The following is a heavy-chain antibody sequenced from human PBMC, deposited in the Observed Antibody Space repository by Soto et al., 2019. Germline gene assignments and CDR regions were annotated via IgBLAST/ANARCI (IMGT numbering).Heavy chain of an antibody. D-gene: IGHD2-2*01. CDR3: ARSCISQLLCPYYYYGMDV. J-gene: IGHJ6*02. V-gene: IGHV1-2*04. Sequence: SVKVSCKASGYTFTGYYMHWVRQAPGQGLEWMGWINPNSGGTNYAQKFQGWVTMTRDTSISTAYMELSRLRSDDTAVYYCARSCISQLLCPYYYYGMDVWGQGTTVNVSS. CDR2: INPNSGGT. CDR1: GYTFTGYY.